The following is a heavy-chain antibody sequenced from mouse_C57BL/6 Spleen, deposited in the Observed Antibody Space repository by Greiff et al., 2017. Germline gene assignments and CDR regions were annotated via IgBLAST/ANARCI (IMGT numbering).Heavy chain of an antibody. J-gene: IGHJ2*01. Sequence: QVHVKQPGAELVMPGASVKLSCKASGYTFTSYWMHWVKQRPGQGLEWIGEIDPSDSYTNYNQKFKGKSTLTVDKSSSTAYMQLSSLTSEDSAVYYCARLGITTVVAKEDYWGQGTTLTVSS. CDR1: GYTFTSYW. D-gene: IGHD1-1*01. V-gene: IGHV1-69*01. CDR2: IDPSDSYT. CDR3: ARLGITTVVAKEDY.